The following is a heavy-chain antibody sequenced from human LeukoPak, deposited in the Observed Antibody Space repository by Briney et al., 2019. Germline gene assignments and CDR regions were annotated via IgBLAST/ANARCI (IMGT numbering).Heavy chain of an antibody. J-gene: IGHJ6*04. CDR1: GGSISSYY. Sequence: SETLSLTCTVSGGSISSYYWSWIRQPPGKGLEWIGSIYYSGRANYNPSLKSRVTISVDTSKNPFSLKLSSVTAADTALYYCARSPGCCGSWHSGNYYYYGNDVWDKGTTVTVSS. V-gene: IGHV4-59*01. D-gene: IGHD2-15*01. CDR3: ARSPGCCGSWHSGNYYYYGNDV. CDR2: IYYSGRA.